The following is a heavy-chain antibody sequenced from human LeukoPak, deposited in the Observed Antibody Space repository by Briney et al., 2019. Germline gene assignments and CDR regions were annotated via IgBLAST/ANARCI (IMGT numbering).Heavy chain of an antibody. D-gene: IGHD2-15*01. CDR1: GYTFTGYY. J-gene: IGHJ3*02. Sequence: ASVKVSCKASGYTFTGYYMHWVRQAPGQGLEWMGWINPNSGGTNYAQKFQGRVTMTRDTSISTAYMELSRLRSDDTAVYYCARPYCSGGSCYSAFDIWGHGTMVTVSS. CDR2: INPNSGGT. CDR3: ARPYCSGGSCYSAFDI. V-gene: IGHV1-2*02.